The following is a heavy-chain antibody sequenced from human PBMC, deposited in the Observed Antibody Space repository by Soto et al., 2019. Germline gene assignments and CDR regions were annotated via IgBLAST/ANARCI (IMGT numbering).Heavy chain of an antibody. D-gene: IGHD2-2*01. J-gene: IGHJ4*02. Sequence: QITSKESGPTLVKPTQTLTLTCTFSGFSLSTSGVGVGWIRQPPGKALEWLALIYWDDDKRYSPSLKSRLTITKDTSKNQVVLTMTNMDPVDTATYYCAHSGIVVVPAAMLFDYWGQGTLVTVSS. CDR1: GFSLSTSGVG. V-gene: IGHV2-5*02. CDR3: AHSGIVVVPAAMLFDY. CDR2: IYWDDDK.